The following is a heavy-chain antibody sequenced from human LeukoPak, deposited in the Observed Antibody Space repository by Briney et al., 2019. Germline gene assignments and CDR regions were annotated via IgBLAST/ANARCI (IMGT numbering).Heavy chain of an antibody. CDR1: GFTFRNYG. Sequence: GGSLRLSCAASGFTFRNYGMSWVRQAPGKGLEWLANIKLDGSDEHYADSVKGRFTISRDNSKNTLYLQMNSLRAEDTAVYYCAKGVMAWEWLLGFMDVWGKGTTVTVSS. J-gene: IGHJ6*03. CDR3: AKGVMAWEWLLGFMDV. CDR2: IKLDGSDE. V-gene: IGHV3-7*03. D-gene: IGHD3-3*01.